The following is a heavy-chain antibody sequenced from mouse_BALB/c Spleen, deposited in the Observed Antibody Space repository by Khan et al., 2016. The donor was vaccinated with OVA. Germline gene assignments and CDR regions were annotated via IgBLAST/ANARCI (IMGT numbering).Heavy chain of an antibody. CDR2: ISSGGDYT. D-gene: IGHD4-1*01. J-gene: IGHJ3*01. CDR1: GFTFSSYS. CDR3: ADHLTGSFAY. V-gene: IGHV5-6*01. Sequence: EVELVESGGDLVKPGGSLKLSCAASGFTFSSYSMSWVRQTPDKRLEWVASISSGGDYTYYPDSVNGRFTISRDNAKNTLYLQMSDLKSEDTAMYYCADHLTGSFAYWGQGTLVTVSA.